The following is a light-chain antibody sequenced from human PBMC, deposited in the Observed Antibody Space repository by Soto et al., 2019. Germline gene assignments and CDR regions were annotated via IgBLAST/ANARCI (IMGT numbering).Light chain of an antibody. V-gene: IGKV1-16*01. CDR2: AAS. Sequence: DIQMTQSPSSLSASVGDRVTITCQASQDISNYLNWYQQKPGKAPKLLIYAASTLQSGVPSRFSGSGSGTDFTLTISCLQSEDFATYYCQQYYSYPRTFGQGTKVDTK. CDR3: QQYYSYPRT. J-gene: IGKJ1*01. CDR1: QDISNY.